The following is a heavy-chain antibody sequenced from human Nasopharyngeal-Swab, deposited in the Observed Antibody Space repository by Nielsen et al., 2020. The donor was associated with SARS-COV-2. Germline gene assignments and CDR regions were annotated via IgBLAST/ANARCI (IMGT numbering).Heavy chain of an antibody. V-gene: IGHV3-53*04. CDR2: IYSGGST. CDR1: GFTVSSNY. CDR3: ARDQGWFDP. Sequence: GESLKISCAASGFTVSSNYMSWVRQAPGKGLEWVSVIYSGGSTYYADSVKGRFTISRHNSKNTLYLQMNSLRAEDTAVYYCARDQGWFDPWGQGTLVTVSS. J-gene: IGHJ5*02.